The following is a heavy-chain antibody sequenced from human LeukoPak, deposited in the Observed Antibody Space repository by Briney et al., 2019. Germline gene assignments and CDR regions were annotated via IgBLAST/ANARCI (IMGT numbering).Heavy chain of an antibody. Sequence: GRSLRLSCAASGFTFSSYVMHWVRQAPGKGLEWVAIISYDGSNEYYADSVKGRFTISRDNSKNTLYLQMNSLRAADTALYYCAKVTPGRSVYFDYWGQGTLVTVSS. D-gene: IGHD2-15*01. CDR2: ISYDGSNE. CDR3: AKVTPGRSVYFDY. CDR1: GFTFSSYV. J-gene: IGHJ4*02. V-gene: IGHV3-30*04.